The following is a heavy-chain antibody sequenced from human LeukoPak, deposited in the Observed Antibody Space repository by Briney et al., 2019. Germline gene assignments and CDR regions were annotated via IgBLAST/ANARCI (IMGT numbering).Heavy chain of an antibody. J-gene: IGHJ3*02. CDR3: ARGRGYDFWSGYTHDAFDI. CDR2: IIPIFGTA. Sequence: ASVKVSCKASGYTFTGYYMHWVRQAPGQGLEWMGGIIPIFGTANYAQKFQGRVTITRNTSISTAYMELSSLRSEDTAVYYCARGRGYDFWSGYTHDAFDIWGQGTMVTVSS. D-gene: IGHD3-3*01. V-gene: IGHV1-8*03. CDR1: GYTFTGYY.